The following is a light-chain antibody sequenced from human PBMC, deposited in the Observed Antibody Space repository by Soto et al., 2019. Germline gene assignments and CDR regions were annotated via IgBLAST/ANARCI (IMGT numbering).Light chain of an antibody. Sequence: DIQMTQSPSSLSASVGDRVTITCRASQSISTYLNWYQHKAGKAPRLLIYGASHLQSGVPTRFSGAGAGAEFTLTISSLQPEDFASYYCQQTYSTPAFGQGTKVEIK. V-gene: IGKV1-39*01. CDR3: QQTYSTPA. CDR1: QSISTY. J-gene: IGKJ1*01. CDR2: GAS.